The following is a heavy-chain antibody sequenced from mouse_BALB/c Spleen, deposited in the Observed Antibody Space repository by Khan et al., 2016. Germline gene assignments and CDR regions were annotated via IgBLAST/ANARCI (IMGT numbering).Heavy chain of an antibody. D-gene: IGHD1-2*01. CDR1: GYSITSDYA. CDR2: ISYSGST. Sequence: EVQLQESGPGLVKPSQSLFLTCTVTGYSITSDYAWNWIRQFPGNKLEWMGYISYSGSTRYYPSLKSRISFTRDTSKNQFFLQLNSVTTEDTATYYGARTPTAYYTMDYWGQGTSVTVSS. CDR3: ARTPTAYYTMDY. V-gene: IGHV3-2*02. J-gene: IGHJ4*01.